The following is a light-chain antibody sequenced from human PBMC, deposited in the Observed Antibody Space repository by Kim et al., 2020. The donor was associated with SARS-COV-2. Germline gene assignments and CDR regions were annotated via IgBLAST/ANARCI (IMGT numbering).Light chain of an antibody. Sequence: DVVMSQSPLSLPVTPGEPASISCTSSQSLLHSNGYNYLDWYLQKPGQSPQLLIYLASNRASGVPDRFSGSGSGTDFTLKISRVEAEDVGLYYCMQGRQTQPWTFGPWTKVDIK. CDR2: LAS. CDR1: QSLLHSNGYNY. CDR3: MQGRQTQPWT. J-gene: IGKJ3*01. V-gene: IGKV2-28*01.